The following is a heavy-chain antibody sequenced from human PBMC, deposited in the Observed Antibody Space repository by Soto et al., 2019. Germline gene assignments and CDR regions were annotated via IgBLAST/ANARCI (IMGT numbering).Heavy chain of an antibody. CDR1: GFTFSSYG. V-gene: IGHV3-30*18. CDR2: ISYDGSNK. D-gene: IGHD2-15*01. Sequence: GGSLRLSCAASGFTFSSYGMHWVRQAPGKGLEWVAVISYDGSNKYYADSVKGRFTISRDNSKNTLYLQMNSLRAEDTAVYYCAKDIVVVVAADYYYYGMDVWGQGTTVTVSS. CDR3: AKDIVVVVAADYYYYGMDV. J-gene: IGHJ6*02.